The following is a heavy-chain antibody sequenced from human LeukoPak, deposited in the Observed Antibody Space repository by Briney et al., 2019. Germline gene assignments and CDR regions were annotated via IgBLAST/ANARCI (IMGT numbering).Heavy chain of an antibody. J-gene: IGHJ1*01. CDR1: GGSISSYY. CDR2: IYYSGGT. Sequence: KSSETLSLTCTASGGSISSYYWSWIRQPPGKGLEWIGYIYYSGGTNYKPSLKSRVTMSLNTSKNQFSLKLSSVTAADTAIYYCASHSATWYFQHWGQGTPVTVSS. CDR3: ASHSATWYFQH. V-gene: IGHV4-59*01. D-gene: IGHD6-13*01.